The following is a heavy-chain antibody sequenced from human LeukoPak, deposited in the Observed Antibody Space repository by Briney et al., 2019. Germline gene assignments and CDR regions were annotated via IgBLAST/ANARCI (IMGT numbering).Heavy chain of an antibody. CDR2: NYYSGST. J-gene: IGHJ4*02. CDR1: GGAIRSHY. CDR3: ARGSGGYSAFDY. D-gene: IGHD6-19*01. Sequence: SETLSLLRTVSGGAIRSHYWRWIRQPPGKGLEGLGNNYYSGSTIYKPSLKSRVIISVDTSKNQFSLRLSSVTAADTAVYYCARGSGGYSAFDYWRQGTLVTVSS. V-gene: IGHV4-59*11.